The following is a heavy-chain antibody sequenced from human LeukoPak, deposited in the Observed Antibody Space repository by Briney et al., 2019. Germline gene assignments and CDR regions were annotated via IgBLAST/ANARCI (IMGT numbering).Heavy chain of an antibody. CDR2: IYHSGST. CDR3: AREHGIGVPFDY. V-gene: IGHV4-30-2*01. J-gene: IGHJ4*02. Sequence: SQTLSLTCAVSGGSISSGGYSWSWIRQPPGKGLEWIGYIYHSGSTYYNPSLKSRVTISVDRSKNQFSLKLSSVTAADTAVYYCAREHGIGVPFDYWGQGTLVTVSS. D-gene: IGHD1-14*01. CDR1: GGSISSGGYS.